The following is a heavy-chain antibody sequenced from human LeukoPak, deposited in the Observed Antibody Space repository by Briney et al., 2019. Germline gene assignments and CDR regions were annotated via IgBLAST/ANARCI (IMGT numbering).Heavy chain of an antibody. CDR2: IQYDGSNK. V-gene: IGHV3-30*02. Sequence: GGSLRLSCAASGFTFSNYGMHWVRQAPGKGLEWVAFIQYDGSNKYYADSVKGRFTISRDNSKNTLYVQMNSLRAEDTAVYYCAKDYRYYGSGSHMDVWGKGTTVTISS. CDR1: GFTFSNYG. J-gene: IGHJ6*03. CDR3: AKDYRYYGSGSHMDV. D-gene: IGHD3-10*01.